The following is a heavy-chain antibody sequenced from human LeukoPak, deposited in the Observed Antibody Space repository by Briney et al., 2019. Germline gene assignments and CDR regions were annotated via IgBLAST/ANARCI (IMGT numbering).Heavy chain of an antibody. CDR3: AKDYYYGSGSYSLTPDY. J-gene: IGHJ4*02. D-gene: IGHD3-10*01. Sequence: GGSLRLSCAASGFTFSSHGMSWVRQAPGKGLEWVSTISGSGDYTYYADSVKGRFAISRDNSKNTLYLQMNSLRAEDTAVYYCAKDYYYGSGSYSLTPDYWGQGTLVTVSS. CDR1: GFTFSSHG. V-gene: IGHV3-23*01. CDR2: ISGSGDYT.